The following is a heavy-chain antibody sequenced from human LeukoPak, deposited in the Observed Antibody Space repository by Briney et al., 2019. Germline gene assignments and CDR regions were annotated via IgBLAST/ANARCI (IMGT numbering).Heavy chain of an antibody. CDR2: ISYDGNKE. CDR3: ASRRYSYGSFDY. D-gene: IGHD5-18*01. CDR1: GFTFSGFT. V-gene: IGHV3-30*14. J-gene: IGHJ4*02. Sequence: GGSLRLSCAASGFTFSGFTMHWVRQATGKGLEWVAVISYDGNKEYYADSVKGRFTISRDNSKNTLYLQMNSLRAEDTAVYYCASRRYSYGSFDYWGQGTLVTVSS.